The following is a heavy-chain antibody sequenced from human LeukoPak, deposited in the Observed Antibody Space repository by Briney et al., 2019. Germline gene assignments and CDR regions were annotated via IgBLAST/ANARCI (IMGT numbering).Heavy chain of an antibody. CDR1: GFTFSSNA. D-gene: IGHD2-15*01. CDR2: ITASAAST. V-gene: IGHV3-23*01. J-gene: IGHJ4*02. Sequence: GGSLRLSCAASGFTFSSNAMGWVRQAPGKGLEWVSAITASAASTYYADSVKGRFTISRDNSKNTLYLQMNSLRAEDTAIYYCAKDPSLGDCSGGSCYPPDFWGQGTLVTVSS. CDR3: AKDPSLGDCSGGSCYPPDF.